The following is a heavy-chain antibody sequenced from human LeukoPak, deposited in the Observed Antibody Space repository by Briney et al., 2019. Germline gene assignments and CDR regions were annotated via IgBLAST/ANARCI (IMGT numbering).Heavy chain of an antibody. J-gene: IGHJ3*02. CDR1: GGSISSHY. CDR3: ARDKRELFRGIPRASGVAFDI. V-gene: IGHV4-59*11. D-gene: IGHD1-26*01. CDR2: IYYSGST. Sequence: VKPSETLSLTCTVSGGSISSHYRGWIRQPPGKGLEWIGYIYYSGSTNYNPSLKSRVTISVDTSKNQFSLKLSSVTAADTAVYYCARDKRELFRGIPRASGVAFDIWGQGTMVTVSS.